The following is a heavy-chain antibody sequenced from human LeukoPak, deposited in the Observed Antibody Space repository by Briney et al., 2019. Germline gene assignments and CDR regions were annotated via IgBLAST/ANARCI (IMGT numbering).Heavy chain of an antibody. V-gene: IGHV1-46*01. CDR2: INPNVGST. J-gene: IGHJ4*02. CDR3: ARSIGDYPTNYYFDY. D-gene: IGHD2-21*01. Sequence: ASVKVSCKASGYTFTSYYMHWVRQAPGQGLEWMGIINPNVGSTIYAQKFQGRVTMTRDTSTSTVYMGLSSLRSEDTAVFYCARSIGDYPTNYYFDYWGQGTLVTVSS. CDR1: GYTFTSYY.